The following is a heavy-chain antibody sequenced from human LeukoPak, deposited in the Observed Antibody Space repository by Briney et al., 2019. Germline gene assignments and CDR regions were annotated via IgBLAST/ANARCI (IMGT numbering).Heavy chain of an antibody. CDR3: TRGSYDSSRYHDL. Sequence: GGSLSLSSAPSLVAFRTDAITSGRQAPGKGLEWVSGISASGGSTYYADSVKGRFTISRDNAKNTLYLQMSSLSADDTAVYYCTRGSYDSSRYHDLWGRGTVVTVSS. CDR1: LVAFRTDA. J-gene: IGHJ4*02. CDR2: ISASGGST. D-gene: IGHD3-22*01. V-gene: IGHV3-23*01.